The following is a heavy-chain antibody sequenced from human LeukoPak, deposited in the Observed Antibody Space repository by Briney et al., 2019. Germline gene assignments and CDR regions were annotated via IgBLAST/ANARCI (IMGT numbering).Heavy chain of an antibody. CDR2: INHSGST. V-gene: IGHV4-34*01. CDR1: GGSFSGYY. D-gene: IGHD2-8*01. J-gene: IGHJ6*02. Sequence: PSETLSLTCAVYGGSFSGYYWSWIRQPPGKGLEWIGEINHSGSTNYNPSLKSRVTISVDTSKNQFSLKLSSVTAADTAVYYCARGNIVLMVCAPLKGYYYGMDVWGQGTTVTVSS. CDR3: ARGNIVLMVCAPLKGYYYGMDV.